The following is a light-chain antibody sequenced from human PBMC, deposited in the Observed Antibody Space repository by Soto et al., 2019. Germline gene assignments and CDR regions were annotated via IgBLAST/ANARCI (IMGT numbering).Light chain of an antibody. CDR2: WAS. Sequence: DIVMTQSPDSLAVSLGERATINCKSSQSVLYSSNNKNYLAWYQQKLGQPPRLLIYWASTRESGVPDRFSGSGSGTDFTLTISSLQAADVAVYYCQQYYSTPTFGQGTKVEIK. V-gene: IGKV4-1*01. CDR3: QQYYSTPT. J-gene: IGKJ1*01. CDR1: QSVLYSSNNKNY.